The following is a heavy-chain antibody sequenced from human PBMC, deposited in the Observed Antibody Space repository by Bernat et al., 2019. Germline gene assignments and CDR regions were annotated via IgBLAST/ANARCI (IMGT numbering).Heavy chain of an antibody. Sequence: QVQLVESGGGVVQPGRSLRLFCAASGFTFSRNVMHWVRQAPGKGLEWVAVISYDGSTKYYADSVKGRFTISRDNSKNTLYLQMNSLRPEDTAVYYCAKGRGWPLYYFDYWGQGTLSPSPQ. CDR2: ISYDGSTK. D-gene: IGHD6-19*01. CDR1: GFTFSRNV. V-gene: IGHV3-30*18. CDR3: AKGRGWPLYYFDY. J-gene: IGHJ4*02.